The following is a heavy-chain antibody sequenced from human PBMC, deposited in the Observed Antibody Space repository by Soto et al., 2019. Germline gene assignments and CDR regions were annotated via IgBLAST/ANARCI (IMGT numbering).Heavy chain of an antibody. CDR1: GGSISSGGYY. D-gene: IGHD3-9*01. CDR3: ARDPNSYYDILTGYYGPYGMDV. CDR2: SYYSGST. Sequence: QVQLQESGPGLVKPSQTLSLTCTVSGGSISSGGYYWSWIRQHPGKGLEWIGYSYYSGSTYYNPSLKSRVTISVDTSKNPFSLKLSSVTAADTAVYYCARDPNSYYDILTGYYGPYGMDVWGQGTTVTVSS. J-gene: IGHJ6*02. V-gene: IGHV4-31*03.